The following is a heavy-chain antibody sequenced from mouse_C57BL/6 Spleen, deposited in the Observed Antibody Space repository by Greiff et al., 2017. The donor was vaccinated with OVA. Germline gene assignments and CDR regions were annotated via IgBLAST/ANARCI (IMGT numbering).Heavy chain of an antibody. D-gene: IGHD1-1*01. J-gene: IGHJ4*01. CDR3: TFTTVVRAMDY. CDR2: IHPNSGST. CDR1: GYTFTSYW. V-gene: IGHV1-64*01. Sequence: VQLQQPGAELVKPGASVKLSCKASGYTFTSYWMHWVKQRPGQGLEWIGMIHPNSGSTNYNEKFKSKATLTVDKSSSTAYMQLSSLTSEDSAVYYCTFTTVVRAMDYWGQGTSVTVSS.